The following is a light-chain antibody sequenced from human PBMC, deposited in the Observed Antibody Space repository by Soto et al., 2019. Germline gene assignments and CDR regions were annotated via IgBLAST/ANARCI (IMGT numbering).Light chain of an antibody. V-gene: IGKV1-39*01. CDR2: AAS. CDR1: QGISTY. J-gene: IGKJ1*01. CDR3: QQNYNTPLT. Sequence: DIQMTQSPSSLSASVGDRVTITCRASQGISTYLNWYHQKPGKAPKLLIYAASSLQSGVPSRFSGSGSETDFTLTISSLQAEDIATYSCQQNYNTPLTFGQGTKVDIK.